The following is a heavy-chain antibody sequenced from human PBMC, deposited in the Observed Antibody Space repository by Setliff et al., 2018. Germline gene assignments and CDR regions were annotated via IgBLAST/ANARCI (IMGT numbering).Heavy chain of an antibody. CDR3: ARDILNFWSGFVLRYFDL. CDR2: IYYSGDT. V-gene: IGHV4-61*08. CDR1: GGSISSGGYY. J-gene: IGHJ2*01. Sequence: SETLSLTCTVSGGSISSGGYYWSWIRQPPGKGLEWIGYIYYSGDTTYNPSLKSRVTISVDTSKNQFSLKLSSVTAADTAVYYCARDILNFWSGFVLRYFDLWGRGTLVTAPQ. D-gene: IGHD3-3*01.